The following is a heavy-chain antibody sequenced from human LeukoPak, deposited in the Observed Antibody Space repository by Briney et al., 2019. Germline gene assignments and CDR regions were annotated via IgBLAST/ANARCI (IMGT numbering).Heavy chain of an antibody. CDR2: IYYSGST. Sequence: PSETLSLTCTVSGGSISSSSYYWGWIRQPPGKGLEWIGSIYYSGSTYYNPSLKSRVTISVDTSKNQFSLKLSSVTAADTAAYYCARVYAGDFWSGYYPYYFDYWGQGTLVTVSS. CDR1: GGSISSSSYY. D-gene: IGHD3-3*01. V-gene: IGHV4-39*07. J-gene: IGHJ4*02. CDR3: ARVYAGDFWSGYYPYYFDY.